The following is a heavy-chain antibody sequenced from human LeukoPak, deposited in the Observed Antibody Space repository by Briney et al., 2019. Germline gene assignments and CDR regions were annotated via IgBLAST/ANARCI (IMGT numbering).Heavy chain of an antibody. CDR1: GGSISSYY. Sequence: SETLSLTCTVSGGSISSYYWNWIRQPPGKGLEWIGYIYYSGSTNYNPSLKSRVTISVDTSKNQFSLKLSSVTAADTAVYYCARHSPYSSGWPGGDAFDIWGQGTMVTVSS. CDR2: IYYSGST. D-gene: IGHD6-19*01. V-gene: IGHV4-59*08. J-gene: IGHJ3*02. CDR3: ARHSPYSSGWPGGDAFDI.